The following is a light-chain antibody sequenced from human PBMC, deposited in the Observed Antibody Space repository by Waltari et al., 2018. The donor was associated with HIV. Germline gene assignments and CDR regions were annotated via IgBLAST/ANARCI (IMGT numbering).Light chain of an antibody. Sequence: QSVLTQPPSASGTPGKRVTISCSGSSSNIGSKSVYWFQQVPGTATKLLLYSDYQRRAGVPDLFSGSKCGTSASLAISGLQSEDEADYYCAAWDDSRDAWVFGGGTRLTVL. CDR2: SDY. V-gene: IGLV1-44*01. CDR3: AAWDDSRDAWV. J-gene: IGLJ3*02. CDR1: SSNIGSKS.